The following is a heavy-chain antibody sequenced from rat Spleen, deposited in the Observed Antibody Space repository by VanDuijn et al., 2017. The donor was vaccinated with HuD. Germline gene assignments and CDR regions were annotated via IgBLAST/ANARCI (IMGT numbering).Heavy chain of an antibody. V-gene: IGHV2-15*01. CDR3: ATQHYYDGYYRDY. CDR2: IWGDGST. D-gene: IGHD1-12*03. Sequence: QVQLKESGPGLVQPSQTLSLTCTVSGFSLISYSVSWVRQPPGKGLEWMGGIWGDGSTNYNSALKNRLNISRDTSKSQVFLKMNSLQTEDTAIYFCATQHYYDGYYRDYWGQGVMVTVSS. CDR1: GFSLISYS. J-gene: IGHJ2*01.